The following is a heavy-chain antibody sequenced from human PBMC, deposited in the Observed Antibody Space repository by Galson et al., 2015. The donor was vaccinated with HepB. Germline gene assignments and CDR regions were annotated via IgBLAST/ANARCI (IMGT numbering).Heavy chain of an antibody. V-gene: IGHV3-21*01. CDR1: GFTFSSYN. D-gene: IGHD4-17*01. CDR3: ARDRWGTVPI. Sequence: SLRLSCAVSGFTFSSYNMNWVRQAPGKGLEWVSSISSSSSYIYYADSVKGRIIISRDTAKNSQYQQMNSRRAEDTAVYYCARDRWGTVPIWGQGTMVTVSS. CDR2: ISSSSSYI. J-gene: IGHJ3*02.